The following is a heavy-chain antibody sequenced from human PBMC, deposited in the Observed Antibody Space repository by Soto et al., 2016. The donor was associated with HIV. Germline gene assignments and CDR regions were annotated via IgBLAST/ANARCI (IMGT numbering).Heavy chain of an antibody. Sequence: QLQLQESGPGLVKPSETLALTCNVSGGSIATRGYYWVWIRQPPEKGLEWIGSIYFSGSTYFNPSLKSRVSISVDTSNNQLSLKMRSVTASDTAFYYCSRGYTGSLDYWGQGTLVTVSS. CDR2: IYFSGST. V-gene: IGHV4-39*01. CDR3: SRGYTGSLDY. J-gene: IGHJ4*01. D-gene: IGHD1-26*01. CDR1: GGSIATRGYY.